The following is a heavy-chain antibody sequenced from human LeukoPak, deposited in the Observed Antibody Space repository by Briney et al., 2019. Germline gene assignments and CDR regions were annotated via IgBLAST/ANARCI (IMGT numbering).Heavy chain of an antibody. J-gene: IGHJ5*02. CDR3: ARGLRLMTTVTTYWFDP. CDR1: GGSVSSGSYY. Sequence: SETLSLTCTVSGGSVSSGSYYWSWIRQPPGKGLEWIGYIYYSGSTNYNPSLKGRVTISVDTSKNQFSLKLSSVTAADTAVYYCARGLRLMTTVTTYWFDPWGQGTLVTVSS. CDR2: IYYSGST. D-gene: IGHD4-17*01. V-gene: IGHV4-61*01.